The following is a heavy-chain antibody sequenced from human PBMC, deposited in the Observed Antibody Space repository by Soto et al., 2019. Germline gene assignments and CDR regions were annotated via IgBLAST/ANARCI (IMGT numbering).Heavy chain of an antibody. D-gene: IGHD3-10*01. CDR2: INHSGST. CDR3: ARYYGSGSYGTYYYYYYMDV. Sequence: QVQLQQWGAGLLKPSETLSLTCAVYGGSFSGYYWSWIRQPPGKGLEWIGEINHSGSTNYNPSLKSRVTISVDTSKNQFSLKLSSVTAVDTAVYYCARYYGSGSYGTYYYYYYMDVWGKGTTVTVSS. J-gene: IGHJ6*03. CDR1: GGSFSGYY. V-gene: IGHV4-34*01.